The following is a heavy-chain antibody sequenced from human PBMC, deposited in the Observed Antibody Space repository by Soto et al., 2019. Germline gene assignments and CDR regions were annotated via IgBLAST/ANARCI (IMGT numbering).Heavy chain of an antibody. D-gene: IGHD2-21*02. CDR1: GGSISFDHYH. Sequence: QVQLQQSGPGLVKPSQTLSLTCTVSGGSISFDHYHWTWIRQPPGKGLEWIGYVPYSGSVLFNPSLQSRVSISVDTSKNQFSLKLSSVTAADTAVYFCAREDDGGDRDYYGLDVWGQGTTVTVSS. CDR2: VPYSGSV. CDR3: AREDDGGDRDYYGLDV. J-gene: IGHJ6*02. V-gene: IGHV4-30-4*01.